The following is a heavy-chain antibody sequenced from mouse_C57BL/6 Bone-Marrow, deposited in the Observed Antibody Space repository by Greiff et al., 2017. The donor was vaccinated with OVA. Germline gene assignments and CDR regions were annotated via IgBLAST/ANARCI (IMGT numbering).Heavy chain of an antibody. V-gene: IGHV1-15*01. D-gene: IGHD2-1*01. CDR3: TSSEFYRSYFDY. CDR2: IDPAAGCT. J-gene: IGHJ2*01. CDR1: GYTFTGYE. Sequence: VQLQQSGAELVRPGASVTLSCKASGYTFTGYEMHWVKQTPGPGLEWIGAIDPAAGCTDYNQKFKGKATLTADKSSSTAYMVLRSLTSEYSAVYYYTSSEFYRSYFDYWGQGTTLTVSS.